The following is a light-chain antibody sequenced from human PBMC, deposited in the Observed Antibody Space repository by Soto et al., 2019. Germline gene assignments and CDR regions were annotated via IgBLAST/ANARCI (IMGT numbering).Light chain of an antibody. CDR3: QSYDSSNMV. CDR1: SGSIASNY. Sequence: NFMLTQPHSVSESPGKTVTISCTGSSGSIASNYVQWYQQRLGSAPTTVIYEDNQRPSGVPDRFSGSIDSSSNSASLTISGLKTEDEADYYCQSYDSSNMVFGGGTKVTVL. J-gene: IGLJ2*01. V-gene: IGLV6-57*02. CDR2: EDN.